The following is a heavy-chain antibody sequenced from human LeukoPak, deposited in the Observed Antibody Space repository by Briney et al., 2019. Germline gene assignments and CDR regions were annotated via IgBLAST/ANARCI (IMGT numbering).Heavy chain of an antibody. D-gene: IGHD6-6*01. CDR3: ARTYSNSSRALGY. CDR2: INPNSGGT. Sequence: ASVKVSCKASGYTFTGYYMHWVRQAPGQGLEWMGWINPNSGGTNYAQKFQGWVTMTRDTSISTAYMELSRLRSDDTAVYYCARTYSNSSRALGYWGQGTLVTVSS. CDR1: GYTFTGYY. V-gene: IGHV1-2*04. J-gene: IGHJ4*02.